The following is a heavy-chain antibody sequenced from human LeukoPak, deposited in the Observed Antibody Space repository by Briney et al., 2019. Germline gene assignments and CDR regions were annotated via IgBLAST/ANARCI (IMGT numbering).Heavy chain of an antibody. CDR2: IYYSGST. V-gene: IGHV4-59*08. D-gene: IGHD4-17*01. J-gene: IGHJ4*02. Sequence: SETLSLTCTVSGGSISGYYWSWLRQPPGKGLEWIGYIYYSGSTNYNPSLKSRVTISVDTSKNQFSLKLSSVTAADTAVYYCARSDYGDYVNYWGQGTLVAVSS. CDR1: GGSISGYY. CDR3: ARSDYGDYVNY.